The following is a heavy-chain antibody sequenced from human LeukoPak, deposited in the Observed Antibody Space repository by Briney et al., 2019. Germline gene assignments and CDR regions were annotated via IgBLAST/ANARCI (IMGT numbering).Heavy chain of an antibody. J-gene: IGHJ6*04. Sequence: GGSLRLSCAASGFTFSSYEMSWVRQAPGKGLEWVSYISSSGSTIYYADSVKGRFTISRDDAKNSLYLQMNSLRAEDTAVYYCARDSKLDIVATSTYYYYGMDVWGKGTTVTVSS. V-gene: IGHV3-48*03. CDR2: ISSSGSTI. D-gene: IGHD5-12*01. CDR3: ARDSKLDIVATSTYYYYGMDV. CDR1: GFTFSSYE.